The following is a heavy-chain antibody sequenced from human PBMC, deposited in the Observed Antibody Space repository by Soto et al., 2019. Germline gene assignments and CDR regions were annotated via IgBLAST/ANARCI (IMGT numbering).Heavy chain of an antibody. D-gene: IGHD5-12*01. CDR2: IKDGGST. CDR3: ARGQEGIVATH. J-gene: IGHJ4*02. CDR1: GGSLSGYY. V-gene: IGHV4-34*01. Sequence: QVQLQQWGAGLLKPSETLSLTCAVNGGSLSGYYWSWIRQPRGKGLEWIGEIKDGGSTNYSPSLRGRVTISADTSKNQFSLRLNSVTAADTAVYFCARGQEGIVATHWDQGTLVTVSS.